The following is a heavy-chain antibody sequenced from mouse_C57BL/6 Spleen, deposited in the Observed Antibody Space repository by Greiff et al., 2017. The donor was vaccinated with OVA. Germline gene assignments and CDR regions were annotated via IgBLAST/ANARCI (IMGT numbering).Heavy chain of an antibody. Sequence: VQLQQPGAELVKPGASVKVSCKASGYTFTSYWMHWVKQRPGQGLEWIGMIHPSDSDTNYNQKFKGKATLTVDKSSSTAYMQLSSLTSEDSAVYYCAMDYDYDGGAYFDYWGQGTTLTVSS. V-gene: IGHV1-74*01. CDR3: AMDYDYDGGAYFDY. J-gene: IGHJ2*01. D-gene: IGHD2-4*01. CDR1: GYTFTSYW. CDR2: IHPSDSDT.